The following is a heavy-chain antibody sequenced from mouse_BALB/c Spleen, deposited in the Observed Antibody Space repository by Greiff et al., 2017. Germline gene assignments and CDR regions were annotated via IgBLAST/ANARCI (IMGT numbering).Heavy chain of an antibody. J-gene: IGHJ2*01. CDR1: GYTFTSYW. V-gene: IGHV1-5*01. CDR3: TRRGNYGVFDY. Sequence: EVQGVESGTVLARPGASVKMSCKASGYTFTSYWMHWVKQRPGQGLEWIGAIYPGNSDTSYNQKFKGKAKLTAVTSTSTAYMELSSLTNEDSAVYYCTRRGNYGVFDYWGQGTTLTVSS. CDR2: IYPGNSDT. D-gene: IGHD2-1*01.